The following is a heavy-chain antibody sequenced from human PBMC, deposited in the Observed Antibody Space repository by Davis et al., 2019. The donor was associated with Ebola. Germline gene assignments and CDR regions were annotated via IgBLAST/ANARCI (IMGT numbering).Heavy chain of an antibody. CDR2: ISYDGSDE. D-gene: IGHD2/OR15-2a*01. CDR1: GFTLSNYA. Sequence: GGSLRLSCAASGFTLSNYAMHWVRQAPGKGLEWVAVISYDGSDEYYADSVKGRFIISRDNSKNTLYLQMNSLRAEDTAVLYPTSEGMDVWGKGTTVTVSS. CDR3: TSEGMDV. J-gene: IGHJ6*04. V-gene: IGHV3-30-3*01.